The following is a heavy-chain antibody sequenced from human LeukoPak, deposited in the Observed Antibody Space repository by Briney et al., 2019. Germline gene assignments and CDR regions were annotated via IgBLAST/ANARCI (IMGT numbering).Heavy chain of an antibody. CDR1: GGSISSGGYY. V-gene: IGHV4-30-2*01. CDR2: IYHSGST. Sequence: SETLSLTCTVSGGSISSGGYYWSWIRQPPGKGLEWIGYIYHSGSTYYNPPLKSRVTISVDRSKNQFSLKLSSVTAADTAVYYCARDGTYYYDSSGYYPGGFDPWGQGTLVTVSS. CDR3: ARDGTYYYDSSGYYPGGFDP. J-gene: IGHJ5*02. D-gene: IGHD3-22*01.